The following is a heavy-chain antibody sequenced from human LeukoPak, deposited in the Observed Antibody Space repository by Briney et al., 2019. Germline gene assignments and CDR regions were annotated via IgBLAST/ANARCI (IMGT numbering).Heavy chain of an antibody. CDR1: GYTFAAYY. D-gene: IGHD1/OR15-1a*01. CDR2: INTASGGT. J-gene: IGHJ4*02. Sequence: WASVKVSCKTSGYTFAAYYIHWVRQAPGQGLEWMGWINTASGGTSYAQKLQGRVTMTGDTSIGTAYMELSRLTSDDTAVYYCARDWEHAFGFWGQGTLVTVSS. CDR3: ARDWEHAFGF. V-gene: IGHV1-2*02.